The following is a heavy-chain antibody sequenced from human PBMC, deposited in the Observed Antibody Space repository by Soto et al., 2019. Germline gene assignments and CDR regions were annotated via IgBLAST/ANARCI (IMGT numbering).Heavy chain of an antibody. CDR1: GDSISSGSY. Sequence: SETLSLTCTVSGDSISSGSYWGWIRQPPGEGPEWIASIYHGGTTFYNPSLKSRISISVDTSKNQFSLRLTSVTAADTATYYCARVHVMVVAGSTFDYWGPGTLVTV. D-gene: IGHD6-19*01. V-gene: IGHV4-38-2*02. CDR2: IYHGGTT. CDR3: ARVHVMVVAGSTFDY. J-gene: IGHJ4*03.